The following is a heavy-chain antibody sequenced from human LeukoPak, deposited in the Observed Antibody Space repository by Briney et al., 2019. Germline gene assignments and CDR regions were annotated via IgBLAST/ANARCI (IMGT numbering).Heavy chain of an antibody. CDR1: GGSISSYY. V-gene: IGHV4-59*01. J-gene: IGHJ6*03. CDR3: ARGGLPDLRRDYYYYYMDV. Sequence: SETLSLTCTVSGGSISSYYWSWIRQPPGRGLEWIGYIYYTGSTRYNPSLKSRVTISVDTSKNQFSLKLSSVTAADTAVYYCARGGLPDLRRDYYYYYMDVWGKGTTVTVSS. D-gene: IGHD1-26*01. CDR2: IYYTGST.